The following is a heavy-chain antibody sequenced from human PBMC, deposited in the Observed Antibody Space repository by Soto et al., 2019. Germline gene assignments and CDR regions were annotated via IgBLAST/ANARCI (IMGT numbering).Heavy chain of an antibody. V-gene: IGHV3-33*01. D-gene: IGHD6-19*01. J-gene: IGHJ4*02. Sequence: QVQLVESGGGVVQHGRSLRLSCAASGFTFSSYGMHWVRQAPGKGLEWVAVIWYNGSNKYYADSVKGRFTISRDNSKNTLYLQMNSLRAEDTAVYYCARDVAVAGLDYWGQGTLVTVSS. CDR2: IWYNGSNK. CDR1: GFTFSSYG. CDR3: ARDVAVAGLDY.